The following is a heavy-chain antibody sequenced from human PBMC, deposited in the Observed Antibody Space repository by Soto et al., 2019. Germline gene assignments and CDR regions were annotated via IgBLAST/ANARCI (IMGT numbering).Heavy chain of an antibody. CDR1: GGSITKDY. Sequence: SETLSLTCTVSGGSITKDYWSWVRQTPGKGLEWVGSAHYSGSTQYNPSLKSRVTTSVDTSKNQISLNLTSVTAADTAVYYCARRGLGARFDYWGQGTLVT. V-gene: IGHV4-59*01. J-gene: IGHJ4*02. D-gene: IGHD1-26*01. CDR3: ARRGLGARFDY. CDR2: AHYSGST.